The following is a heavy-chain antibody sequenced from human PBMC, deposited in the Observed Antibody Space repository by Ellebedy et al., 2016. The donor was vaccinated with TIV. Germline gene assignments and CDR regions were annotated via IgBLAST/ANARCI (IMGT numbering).Heavy chain of an antibody. CDR3: GRAVDV. J-gene: IGHJ6*04. CDR2: IKQDESEK. V-gene: IGHV3-7*01. CDR1: GFTFSSYW. Sequence: GGSLRLXXAASGFTFSSYWMHWVRQAPGRGLEWVANIKQDESEKYYVDSVKGRFTISRDNAKNSLYLQMNSLRVEDAAVYYCGRAVDVWGKGTTVTVSS.